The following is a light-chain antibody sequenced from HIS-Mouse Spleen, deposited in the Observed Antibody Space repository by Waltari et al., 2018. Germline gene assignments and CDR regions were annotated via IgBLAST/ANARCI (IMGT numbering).Light chain of an antibody. J-gene: IGLJ2*01. CDR3: YSTDSSGNHRV. CDR2: EDS. V-gene: IGLV3-10*01. Sequence: SYELTQPPSVSVSPGQTARITCSGDALPKKYAYWYQQKSGQAPVLVIYEDSKTPSGIPVGFSGSSSGTLATLTISGAQVEDEADYYCYSTDSSGNHRVFGGGTKLTVL. CDR1: ALPKKY.